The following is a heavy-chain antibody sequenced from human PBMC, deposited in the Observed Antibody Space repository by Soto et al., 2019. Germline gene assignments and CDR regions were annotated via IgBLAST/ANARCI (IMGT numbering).Heavy chain of an antibody. V-gene: IGHV2-70*01. D-gene: IGHD3-22*01. CDR2: IDWDDDK. CDR3: ARKTYYYDSSGYSHGVVFDY. Sequence: SGPTLVNPTQTLTLTCTFSGFSLSTSGMCVSWIRQPPGKALEWLALIDWDDDKYYSTSLKTRLTISKDTSKNQVVLTMTNMDPVDTATYYCARKTYYYDSSGYSHGVVFDYWGQGTLATVSS. CDR1: GFSLSTSGMC. J-gene: IGHJ4*02.